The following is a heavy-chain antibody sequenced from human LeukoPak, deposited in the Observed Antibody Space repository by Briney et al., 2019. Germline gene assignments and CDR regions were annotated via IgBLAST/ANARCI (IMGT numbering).Heavy chain of an antibody. Sequence: RASVKVSCKASGGTFSSYAISWVRQAPGQGLEWMGRIIPIFGIANYAQKFQGRVTITADKSTSTAYMELSSLRSEDTAVYYCARGDPDYYYYGMDVWGQGTTVTVSS. V-gene: IGHV1-69*04. CDR1: GGTFSSYA. D-gene: IGHD2-21*02. CDR3: ARGDPDYYYYGMDV. J-gene: IGHJ6*02. CDR2: IIPIFGIA.